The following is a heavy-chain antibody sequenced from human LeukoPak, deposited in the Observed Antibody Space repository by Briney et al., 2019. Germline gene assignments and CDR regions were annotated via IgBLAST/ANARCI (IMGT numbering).Heavy chain of an antibody. D-gene: IGHD2-2*02. CDR1: GFTFSSYW. CDR2: IKQDGSEK. V-gene: IGHV3-7*01. Sequence: GGSLRLSCAASGFTFSSYWMSWVRQAPGKGLEWVANIKQDGSEKYYVDSVKGRFTISRDNAKNSLYLQMNSLRAEDTAEYYCAKLGYCSSTSCYRSGLFDYWGQGTLVTVSS. CDR3: AKLGYCSSTSCYRSGLFDY. J-gene: IGHJ4*02.